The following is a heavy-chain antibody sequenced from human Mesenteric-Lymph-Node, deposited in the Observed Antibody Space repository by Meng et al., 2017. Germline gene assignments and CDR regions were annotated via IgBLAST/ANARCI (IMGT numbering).Heavy chain of an antibody. V-gene: IGHV3-9*01. D-gene: IGHD4-17*01. J-gene: IGHJ6*02. CDR1: GITFDDYA. CDR3: ARDQMITVTISYYYGMDV. Sequence: SLKISCAASGITFDDYAMHWVRQAPGKGLEWVSGISRNSGNIGYADSVKGRFTISRDNAKNSLYLQMNSLRAEDTAVYYCARDQMITVTISYYYGMDVWGQGTTVTVSS. CDR2: ISRNSGNI.